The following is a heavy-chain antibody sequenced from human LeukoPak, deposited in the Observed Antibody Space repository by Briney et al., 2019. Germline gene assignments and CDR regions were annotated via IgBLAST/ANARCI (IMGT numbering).Heavy chain of an antibody. V-gene: IGHV1-2*02. J-gene: IGHJ4*02. CDR1: GYTFTSYG. Sequence: GASVKVSCKASGYTFTSYGISWVRQAPGQGLEWMGWINPKNGGTNYLQKFQGRVIMTRDTSVSTAYMELSRLRSDDTAVYYCARGFGYSTAYDLDSWGQGTLVTVSS. CDR3: ARGFGYSTAYDLDS. D-gene: IGHD5-12*01. CDR2: INPKNGGT.